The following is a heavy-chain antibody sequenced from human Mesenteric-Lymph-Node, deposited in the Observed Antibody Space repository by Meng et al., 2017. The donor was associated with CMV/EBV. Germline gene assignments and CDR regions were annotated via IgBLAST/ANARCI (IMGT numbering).Heavy chain of an antibody. CDR1: TFSSYA. Sequence: TFSSYAMGWVRQAPGKGLEWVSGISGSDGNTYYADSVKGRFTISRDNSKNTLYLQMNSLRAEDTAVYYCAKGPVYDFWSGNPYYLDYWGQGTLVTVSS. V-gene: IGHV3-23*01. CDR2: ISGSDGNT. J-gene: IGHJ4*02. CDR3: AKGPVYDFWSGNPYYLDY. D-gene: IGHD3-3*01.